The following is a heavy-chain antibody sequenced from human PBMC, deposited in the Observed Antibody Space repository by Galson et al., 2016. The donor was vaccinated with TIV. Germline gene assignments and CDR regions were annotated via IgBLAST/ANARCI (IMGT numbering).Heavy chain of an antibody. V-gene: IGHV5-51*01. Sequence: QSGAEVKKPGESLKISCEASGYSFATYWIAWVRQKPGKGLEWMGIVYPDDSDTTYNPSFQGQVTFSADKSINTAFLQWSSLEASDTAMYYCARRGPRYGKFDYWGQGTPVTVSS. CDR1: GYSFATYW. CDR2: VYPDDSDT. D-gene: IGHD4-17*01. CDR3: ARRGPRYGKFDY. J-gene: IGHJ4*02.